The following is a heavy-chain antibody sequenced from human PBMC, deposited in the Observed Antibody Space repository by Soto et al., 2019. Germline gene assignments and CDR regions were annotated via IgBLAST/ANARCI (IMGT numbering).Heavy chain of an antibody. CDR2: IGGDNGNT. D-gene: IGHD3-10*01. CDR1: GYTLTNYG. Sequence: QVQLVQSGAEVKKPGASVKVSCKASGYTLTNYGISWVRQAPGQGLEWMGWIGGDNGNTNYAQSLQGRVTMSRDTSTSTAYMELRSLGSDDTAVYYCARDRRIRAPNFDYWGQGTLVTVSS. J-gene: IGHJ4*02. V-gene: IGHV1-18*01. CDR3: ARDRRIRAPNFDY.